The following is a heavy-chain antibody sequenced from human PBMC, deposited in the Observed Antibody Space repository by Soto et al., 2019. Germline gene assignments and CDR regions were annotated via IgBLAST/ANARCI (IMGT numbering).Heavy chain of an antibody. J-gene: IGHJ5*02. CDR3: AGQWAAGYGAFDP. Sequence: QVQLQESGPGLEKPSGTLSLTCAVSGGSISNNRWWTWVRQAPGKGLEWIGEIHDRGSTNYKLSLKSRATVSIDRTKNQFSLEMRAVTAAGTAVYYCAGQWAAGYGAFDPWGQGTLVTVSS. V-gene: IGHV4-4*02. CDR2: IHDRGST. D-gene: IGHD3-9*01. CDR1: GGSISNNRW.